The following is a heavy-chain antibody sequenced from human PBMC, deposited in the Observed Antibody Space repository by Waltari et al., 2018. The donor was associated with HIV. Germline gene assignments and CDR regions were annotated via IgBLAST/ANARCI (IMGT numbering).Heavy chain of an antibody. D-gene: IGHD3-10*01. CDR3: ARGGYSYGSGGSTAWYCGMDV. CDR1: GYTFTSYG. J-gene: IGHJ6*02. Sequence: QVQLVQSGVEVKKPGAAVKVSCKASGYTFTSYGISWVRQAPGQGLEWMGWISTNNGNTNYAQKRQGRVSMTTDTSTGTAYMDLRSLRSDDTAVYYWARGGYSYGSGGSTAWYCGMDVWGRGTTVTVSS. V-gene: IGHV1-18*01. CDR2: ISTNNGNT.